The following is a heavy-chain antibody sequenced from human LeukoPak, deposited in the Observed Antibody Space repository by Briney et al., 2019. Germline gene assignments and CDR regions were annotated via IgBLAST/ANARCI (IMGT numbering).Heavy chain of an antibody. J-gene: IGHJ3*02. CDR2: IKEDGSEK. D-gene: IGHD1-26*01. CDR3: ARVNLWELLRAFDI. Sequence: GGSLRLSCAASGFTFSNYWMTWVRQAPGKGLEWVANIKEDGSEKYYVDSVRGRFTISRDNAKNSLYLQMNSLRVEDTAVYYCARVNLWELLRAFDIWGQGTMVTVSS. CDR1: GFTFSNYW. V-gene: IGHV3-7*03.